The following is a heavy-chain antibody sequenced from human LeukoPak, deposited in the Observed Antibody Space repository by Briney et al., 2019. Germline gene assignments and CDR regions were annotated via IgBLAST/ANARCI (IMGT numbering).Heavy chain of an antibody. CDR2: MYNSGST. CDR3: ARGIESYGDYGY. V-gene: IGHV4-59*01. Sequence: PSETLSLTCTVSGDSISGSYWSWIQQPPGKGLEWIAYMYNSGSTNYNPSLKSRVTISIDTSKNQFSLKLSSLTAADTAIYYCARGIESYGDYGYWGQGILVTVSS. CDR1: GDSISGSY. J-gene: IGHJ4*02. D-gene: IGHD4-17*01.